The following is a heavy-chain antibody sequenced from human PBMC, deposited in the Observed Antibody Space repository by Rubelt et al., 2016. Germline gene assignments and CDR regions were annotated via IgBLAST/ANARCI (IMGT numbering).Heavy chain of an antibody. Sequence: QVQLRQWGAGLLKPSETLPLTCAVYGGSFSGYYWSWIRQPPGKGLAWIGEINHSGNTNYNPSLKSRVTISIDTSKSQFSLKLSSLTAADPAVYYCARSTVVTLYNWFDPWGQGTLVTVSS. CDR3: ARSTVVTLYNWFDP. J-gene: IGHJ5*02. CDR1: GGSFSGYY. D-gene: IGHD4-23*01. CDR2: INHSGNT. V-gene: IGHV4-34*01.